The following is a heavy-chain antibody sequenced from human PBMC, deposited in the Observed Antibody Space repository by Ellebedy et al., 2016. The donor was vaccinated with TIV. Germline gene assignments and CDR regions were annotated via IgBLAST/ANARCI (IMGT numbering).Heavy chain of an antibody. CDR2: ITPILAIA. D-gene: IGHD1-26*01. V-gene: IGHV1-69*04. Sequence: AASVKVSCKASGGTFSSYSVSWVRQAPGQGLEWMGRITPILAIANYAQKFQGRVTIIADKSTSTAYMELSSLRSEDTAVYYCARETSGFDYWGQGNLVTVSS. CDR3: ARETSGFDY. CDR1: GGTFSSYS. J-gene: IGHJ4*02.